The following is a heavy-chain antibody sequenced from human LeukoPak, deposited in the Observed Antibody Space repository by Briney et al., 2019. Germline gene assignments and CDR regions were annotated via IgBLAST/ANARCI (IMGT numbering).Heavy chain of an antibody. V-gene: IGHV3-74*01. Sequence: GGSLRLSCAASGFTFTKCWMHWVRQAPGRGLVWVSRVKGDGISTLYADSVKGRFTISRDNAKNTLYLQMNSLRADDTALYYCATGPYAAFEMWGQGTMVTVSS. CDR2: VKGDGIST. CDR1: GFTFTKCW. D-gene: IGHD2-2*01. J-gene: IGHJ3*02. CDR3: ATGPYAAFEM.